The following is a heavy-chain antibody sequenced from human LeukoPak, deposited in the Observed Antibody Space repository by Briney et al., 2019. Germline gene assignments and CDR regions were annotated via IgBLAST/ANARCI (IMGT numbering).Heavy chain of an antibody. V-gene: IGHV1-24*01. Sequence: ASVKVSRKVSGSTLTDLTIHWVRQPPGKGLDCVGVSYTEDGETFNAQNFQGRVSMTEDTSIDTAYMELSSLRSEDTAVYYCVCDRARLYSYFDLWGRGTLVTVSS. CDR2: SYTEDGET. CDR1: GSTLTDLT. CDR3: VCDRARLYSYFDL. J-gene: IGHJ2*01. D-gene: IGHD1-14*01.